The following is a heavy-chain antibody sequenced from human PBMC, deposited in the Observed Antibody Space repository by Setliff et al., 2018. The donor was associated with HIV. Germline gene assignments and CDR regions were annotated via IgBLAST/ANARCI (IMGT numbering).Heavy chain of an antibody. CDR3: AKAASQPHSSAYLDEDALDI. Sequence: PGGSLRLSCAASGFIFSDHWMTWVRQAPGKGLEWVANIKQDESEKYYVDSVKGRFTISRDNVKNSLYLQMNSLRAEDTAIYYCAKAASQPHSSAYLDEDALDIWGRGTMVTVSS. CDR2: IKQDESEK. D-gene: IGHD6-19*01. V-gene: IGHV3-7*03. J-gene: IGHJ3*02. CDR1: GFIFSDHW.